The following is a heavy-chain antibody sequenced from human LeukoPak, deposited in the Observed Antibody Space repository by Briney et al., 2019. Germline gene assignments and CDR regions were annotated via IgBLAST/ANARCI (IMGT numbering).Heavy chain of an antibody. CDR2: INHSGST. D-gene: IGHD6-13*01. J-gene: IGHJ6*02. V-gene: IGHV4-34*01. CDR1: GRSFSGYY. Sequence: PSETLSLTCAVYGRSFSGYYWSWIRQPPGKGLEWIGEINHSGSTNYNPSLKSRVTISVDTSKNQFSLKLSSVTAADTAVYYCASLGDSSLYLYYYYYGMDVWGQGTTVTVSS. CDR3: ASLGDSSLYLYYYYYGMDV.